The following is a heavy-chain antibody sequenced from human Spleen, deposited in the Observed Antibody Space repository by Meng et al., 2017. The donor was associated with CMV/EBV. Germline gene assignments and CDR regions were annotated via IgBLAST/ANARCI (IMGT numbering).Heavy chain of an antibody. Sequence: GGSLRLSCAASGFTFSNYDMHWVRQAPGKGPEWVSSIDISDDTYYLDAVEGRFTISRENAKSALYLQMNTMIVGDTAVYYCARGRLYDSSSGYSHHDAFDLWGQGTTVTVSS. CDR1: GFTFSNYD. D-gene: IGHD3-3*01. CDR3: ARGRLYDSSSGYSHHDAFDL. J-gene: IGHJ3*01. V-gene: IGHV3-13*01. CDR2: IDISDDT.